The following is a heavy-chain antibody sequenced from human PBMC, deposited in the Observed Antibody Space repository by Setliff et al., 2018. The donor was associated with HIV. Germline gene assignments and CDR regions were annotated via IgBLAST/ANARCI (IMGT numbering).Heavy chain of an antibody. J-gene: IGHJ4*02. D-gene: IGHD6-6*01. V-gene: IGHV1-69*05. CDR2: IVPILNTG. Sequence: ASVKVSCKASGGTFRSHEISWVRQAPGQGLEWMGGIVPILNTGNYAQKFQGRVTITTDESTSTAYMELSSLRSEDTAVYYCARARRMALHPGPGGYSSSSVGLDYWGQGTLVTVSS. CDR1: GGTFRSHE. CDR3: ARARRMALHPGPGGYSSSSVGLDY.